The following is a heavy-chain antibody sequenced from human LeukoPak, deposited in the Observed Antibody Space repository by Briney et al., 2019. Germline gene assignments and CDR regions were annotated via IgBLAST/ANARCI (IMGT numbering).Heavy chain of an antibody. CDR3: ARDAYGYNVFDY. CDR2: ISSSGSTI. Sequence: GGSLRLSCAASGFTFSSYEMNWVRRAPGKGLEWVSYISSSGSTIYYADSVKGRFTISRDNAKNSLYLQMNSLRAEDTAVYYCARDAYGYNVFDYWGQGTLVTVSS. V-gene: IGHV3-48*03. D-gene: IGHD5-24*01. CDR1: GFTFSSYE. J-gene: IGHJ4*02.